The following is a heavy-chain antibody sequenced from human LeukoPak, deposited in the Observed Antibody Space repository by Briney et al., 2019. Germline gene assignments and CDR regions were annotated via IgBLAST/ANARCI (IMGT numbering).Heavy chain of an antibody. CDR2: ISYDGSNK. V-gene: IGHV3-30-3*02. CDR3: AKWGDDDVLTGYYVSDY. Sequence: GSLRLSCAASGFTFSSYAMHWVRPAPGKGLEWVAVISYDGSNKYYADSVKGRFTISRDNSKNTVFLQMNSLRAEDTAVYYCAKWGDDDVLTGYYVSDYWGQGTLVTVSS. J-gene: IGHJ4*02. CDR1: GFTFSSYA. D-gene: IGHD3-9*01.